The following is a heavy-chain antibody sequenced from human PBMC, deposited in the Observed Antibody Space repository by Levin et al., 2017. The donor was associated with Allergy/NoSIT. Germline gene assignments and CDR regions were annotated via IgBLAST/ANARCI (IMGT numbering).Heavy chain of an antibody. CDR2: ISSSSTTI. Sequence: LSLTCAASGFTFSTSSMNWVRQAPGKGLEWLSYISSSSTTIYSADSVKGRFTISRDNARNSLYLQMTSLRVEDTAVYYCARDANYYGSGSYYRNFDYWGQGTLVTVSS. CDR1: GFTFSTSS. CDR3: ARDANYYGSGSYYRNFDY. D-gene: IGHD3-10*01. V-gene: IGHV3-48*01. J-gene: IGHJ4*02.